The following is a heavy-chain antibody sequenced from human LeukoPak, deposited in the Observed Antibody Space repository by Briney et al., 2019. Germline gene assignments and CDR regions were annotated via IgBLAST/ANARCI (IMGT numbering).Heavy chain of an antibody. Sequence: SLRLSFVATGFTQISQWMSRVRQTAGKGLSGVANIKQDGSEKYYVDSVKGRFTISRDNAKNSLYLQMNSLRAEDTAVYYCARGYCSGGSCFDYWGQGTLVTVSS. V-gene: IGHV3-7*04. CDR3: ARGYCSGGSCFDY. D-gene: IGHD2-15*01. J-gene: IGHJ4*02. CDR1: GFTQISQW. CDR2: IKQDGSEK.